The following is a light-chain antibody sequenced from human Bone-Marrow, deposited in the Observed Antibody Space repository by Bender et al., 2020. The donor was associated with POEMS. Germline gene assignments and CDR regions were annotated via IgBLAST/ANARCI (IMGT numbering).Light chain of an antibody. CDR3: QVWDISDRWV. CDR2: DDA. V-gene: IGLV3-21*02. CDR1: DIGSKN. J-gene: IGLJ3*02. Sequence: SYVLTQAPSVSVAPGPTARITCGGNDIGSKNVQWYQQKAGQAPVIGMYDDADRPSGIPDRFSGSNSGNTATLTIRRVEGGDEADYYCQVWDISDRWVFGGGTRLTVL.